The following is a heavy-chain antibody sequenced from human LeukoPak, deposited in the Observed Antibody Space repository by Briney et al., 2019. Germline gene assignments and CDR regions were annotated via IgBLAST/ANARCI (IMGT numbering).Heavy chain of an antibody. CDR2: IYPGDSDT. CDR3: ASGIGGGSGSYYMGEAFDI. CDR1: GYSFTSYW. D-gene: IGHD3-10*01. V-gene: IGHV5-51*01. Sequence: GESLKISCKGSGYSFTSYWIGWVRQMPGKGLEWMGIIYPGDSDTRYSPSFQGQVTISADKSISTAYLQWSSLKASDTAMYYCASGIGGGSGSYYMGEAFDIWGQGTMVSVSS. J-gene: IGHJ3*02.